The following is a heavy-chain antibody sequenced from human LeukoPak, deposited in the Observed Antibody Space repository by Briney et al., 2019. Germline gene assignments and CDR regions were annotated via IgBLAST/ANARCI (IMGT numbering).Heavy chain of an antibody. D-gene: IGHD4-11*01. V-gene: IGHV4-39*01. J-gene: IGHJ4*02. Sequence: SETLSLTCIVSGGSISSYTFYWGWIRQAPGKGLEWIGSIYYRGNTYYNPSPKTRVTVSVDTSKNQFSLKLSSVTAADTALYYCARSSVQFTFDFWGQGTLVTVSS. CDR1: GGSISSYTFY. CDR2: IYYRGNT. CDR3: ARSSVQFTFDF.